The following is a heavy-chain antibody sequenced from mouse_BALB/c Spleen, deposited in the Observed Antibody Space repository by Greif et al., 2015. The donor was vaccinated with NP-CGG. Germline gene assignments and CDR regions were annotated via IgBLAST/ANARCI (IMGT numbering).Heavy chain of an antibody. CDR2: IDPENGDT. CDR1: GFNIKDYY. Sequence: VQLQQSGAELVRSGASVKLSCTASGFNIKDYYMHWVKQRPEQGLEWIGWIDPENGDTEYAPKFQGKATMTADTSSNIAYLQLSSLTSEDTAVYYCNAYYGNSFDYWGQGTTLTVSS. J-gene: IGHJ2*01. CDR3: NAYYGNSFDY. D-gene: IGHD2-1*01. V-gene: IGHV14-4*02.